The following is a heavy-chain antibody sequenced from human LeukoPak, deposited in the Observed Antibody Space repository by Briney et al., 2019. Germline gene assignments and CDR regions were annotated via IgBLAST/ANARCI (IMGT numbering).Heavy chain of an antibody. D-gene: IGHD6-19*01. J-gene: IGHJ4*02. CDR1: VGSISSYH. CDR2: IYTSGST. V-gene: IGHV4-4*07. CDR3: ARGTLYRGWSYYLDF. Sequence: SETLSLTCTVSVGSISSYHWSWIRQPAGKGLEWIGRIYTSGSTNYNPSLKSRVNMSVDTSQNHFSLRLRSVTAADTDMYYCARGTLYRGWSYYLDFWGQGSQVTVSS.